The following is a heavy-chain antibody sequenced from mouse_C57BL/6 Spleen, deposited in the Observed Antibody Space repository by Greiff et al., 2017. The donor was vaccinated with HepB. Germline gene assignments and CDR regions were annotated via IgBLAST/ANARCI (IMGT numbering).Heavy chain of an antibody. CDR1: GYTFTSYG. CDR3: ARLTTVVAYYFDY. V-gene: IGHV1-81*01. D-gene: IGHD1-1*01. CDR2: IYPRSGNT. J-gene: IGHJ2*01. Sequence: VQLVESGAELARPGASVKLSCKASGYTFTSYGISWVKQRTGQGLEWIGEIYPRSGNTYYNEKFKGKATLTADKSSSTAYMELRSLTSEDSAVYFCARLTTVVAYYFDYWGQGTTLTVSS.